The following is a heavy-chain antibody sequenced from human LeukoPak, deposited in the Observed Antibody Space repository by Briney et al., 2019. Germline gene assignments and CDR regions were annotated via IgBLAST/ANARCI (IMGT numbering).Heavy chain of an antibody. CDR2: ISSNGNST. V-gene: IGHV3-64*01. J-gene: IGHJ5*02. CDR3: ARDPFDWLLFGSVERWFDP. CDR1: GFTFSSYG. D-gene: IGHD3-9*01. Sequence: GGSLRLSCAASGFTFSSYGMHWVRQAPGKGLEYVSAISSNGNSTYYANSVKGRFTVSRDNSKNTLYLQMGSLRAEDMAVYYCARDPFDWLLFGSVERWFDPWGQGTLVTVSS.